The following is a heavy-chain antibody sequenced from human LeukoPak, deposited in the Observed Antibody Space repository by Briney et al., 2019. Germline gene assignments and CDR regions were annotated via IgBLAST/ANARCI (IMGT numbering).Heavy chain of an antibody. J-gene: IGHJ6*03. CDR2: IIPIFGTA. CDR1: GGTFSSYA. CDR3: ARRGGKNYGDYLLYYYYMDV. V-gene: IGHV1-69*05. Sequence: GASVKVSCKASGGTFSSYAISWVRQAPGQGLEWMGGIIPIFGTANYAQKFQGRVTMTTDTSTSTAYMELRSLRSDDTAMYYCARRGGKNYGDYLLYYYYMDVWGKGTTVTVSS. D-gene: IGHD4-17*01.